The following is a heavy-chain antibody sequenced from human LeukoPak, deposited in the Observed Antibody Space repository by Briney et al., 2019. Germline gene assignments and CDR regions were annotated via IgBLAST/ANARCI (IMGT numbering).Heavy chain of an antibody. CDR3: ASWRGGDYPLDY. J-gene: IGHJ4*02. D-gene: IGHD3-16*01. CDR1: GFTFSSYA. V-gene: IGHV3-30-3*01. Sequence: PGGSLRLSCAASGFTFSSYAMHWVRQAPGKGLEWVAVISYDGTNKYYADSLKGRFTISRDNSKNTLYLQMNSLRAEDTAVYYCASWRGGDYPLDYWGQGTLVTVSS. CDR2: ISYDGTNK.